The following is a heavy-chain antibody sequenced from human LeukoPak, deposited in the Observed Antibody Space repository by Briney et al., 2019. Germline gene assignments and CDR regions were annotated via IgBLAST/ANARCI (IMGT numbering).Heavy chain of an antibody. V-gene: IGHV3-23*01. Sequence: GGSLRLSCAASGFTFSSYAMSWVRQAPGKGLEWVSAISGGGGSTYYADSVKGRFTISRDNSKNTLYLQMNSLRAEDTAVYYCASATGYSYGIPMSYWGQGTLVTVSS. CDR1: GFTFSSYA. CDR3: ASATGYSYGIPMSY. J-gene: IGHJ4*02. D-gene: IGHD5-18*01. CDR2: ISGGGGST.